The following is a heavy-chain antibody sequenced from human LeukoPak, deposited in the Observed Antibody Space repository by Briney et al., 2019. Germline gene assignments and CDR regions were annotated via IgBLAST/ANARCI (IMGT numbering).Heavy chain of an antibody. D-gene: IGHD2-2*01. CDR1: GFTFSSYA. V-gene: IGHV3-23*01. J-gene: IGHJ4*02. CDR3: AKGPANSRYYFDY. Sequence: GGSLRLSCAASGFTFSSYAMSWVRQAPGKGLEWVSAISGSGGSTYYADSVKGRFTISRENSKNTLYQQMNSLRAEDTAVYYCAKGPANSRYYFDYWGQGTLVTVSS. CDR2: ISGSGGST.